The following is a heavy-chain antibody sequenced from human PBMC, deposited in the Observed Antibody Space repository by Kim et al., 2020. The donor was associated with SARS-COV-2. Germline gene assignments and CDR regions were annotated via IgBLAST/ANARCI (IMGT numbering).Heavy chain of an antibody. V-gene: IGHV3-9*01. CDR2: ISWNSGSI. CDR3: AKDGWTYYGSGSYYNEFDY. Sequence: GGSLRLSCAASGFTFDDYAMHWVRQAPGKGLEWVSGISWNSGSIGYADSVKGRFTISRDNAKNSLYLQMNSLRAEDTALYYCAKDGWTYYGSGSYYNEFDYWGQGTLVTVSS. D-gene: IGHD3-10*01. CDR1: GFTFDDYA. J-gene: IGHJ4*02.